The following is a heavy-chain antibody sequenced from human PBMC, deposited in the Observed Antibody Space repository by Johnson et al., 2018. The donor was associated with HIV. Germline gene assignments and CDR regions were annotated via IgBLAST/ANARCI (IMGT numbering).Heavy chain of an antibody. CDR2: INWNGGRT. V-gene: IGHV3-20*04. J-gene: IGHJ3*02. D-gene: IGHD4-23*01. CDR3: ARDFNSGSPDGAFDI. Sequence: EVLLLESGGGVVQPGGSLRLSCAASGFTFDDYGMSWVRQAPGKGLEWVSGINWNGGRTGYADSVKGRFTISRDNSKNTLYLQMNSLRAEDTALYYCARDFNSGSPDGAFDIWGQGTMVTVSS. CDR1: GFTFDDYG.